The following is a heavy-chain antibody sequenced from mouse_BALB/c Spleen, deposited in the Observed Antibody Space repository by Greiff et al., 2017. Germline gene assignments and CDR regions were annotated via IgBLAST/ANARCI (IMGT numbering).Heavy chain of an antibody. CDR1: GYTFTDYA. Sequence: VQLQQSGAELVRPGVSVKISCKGSGYTFTDYAMHWVKQSHAKSLEWIGVISTYYGDASYNQKFKGKATMTVVKSSSTAYMELARLTSEDSAIYYCARGRRYADYWGQGTTLTVSS. V-gene: IGHV1S137*01. CDR3: ARGRRYADY. CDR2: ISTYYGDA. D-gene: IGHD2-14*01. J-gene: IGHJ2*01.